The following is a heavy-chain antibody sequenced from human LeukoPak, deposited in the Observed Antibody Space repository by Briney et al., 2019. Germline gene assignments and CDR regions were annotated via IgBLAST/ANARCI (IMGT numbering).Heavy chain of an antibody. CDR1: GYRFTSYG. Sequence: ASVKVSCKASGYRFTSYGIFWVRQAPGQGLEWMGWISAYNGNTNYAQKLQGRVTMTRDTSTSTAYMELRSLRSDDTAVYYCARGGGITFGGVIQFDYWGQGTLVTVSS. J-gene: IGHJ4*02. CDR2: ISAYNGNT. D-gene: IGHD3-16*02. V-gene: IGHV1-18*01. CDR3: ARGGGITFGGVIQFDY.